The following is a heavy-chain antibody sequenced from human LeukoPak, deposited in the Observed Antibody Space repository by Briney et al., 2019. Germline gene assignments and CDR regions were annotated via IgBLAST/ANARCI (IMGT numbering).Heavy chain of an antibody. Sequence: GGSLRLSCAASGFTFSDYYMSWIRQAPGKGLEWVSYISSSGSTIYYADSVKGRFTISRDSAKNSLYLQMNSLRAEDTAVYYCARTPDGMSAAVNPWGQGTLVTVSS. J-gene: IGHJ5*02. CDR2: ISSSGSTI. CDR3: ARTPDGMSAAVNP. V-gene: IGHV3-11*01. CDR1: GFTFSDYY. D-gene: IGHD6-13*01.